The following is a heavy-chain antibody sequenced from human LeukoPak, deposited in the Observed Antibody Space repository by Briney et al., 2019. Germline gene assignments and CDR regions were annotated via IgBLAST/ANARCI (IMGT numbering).Heavy chain of an antibody. J-gene: IGHJ4*02. CDR3: ARDGLDTAMATDY. CDR2: INPNSGGT. V-gene: IGHV1-2*02. D-gene: IGHD5-18*01. CDR1: GYTLTELS. Sequence: ASVKVSCKVSGYTLTELSMHWVRQAPGQGLEWMGWINPNSGGTNYAQKFQGRVTMTRDTSISTAYMELSRLRSDDTAVYYCARDGLDTAMATDYWGQGTLVTVSS.